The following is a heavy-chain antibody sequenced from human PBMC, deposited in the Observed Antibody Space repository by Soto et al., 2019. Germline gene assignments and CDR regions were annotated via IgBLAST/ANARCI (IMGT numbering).Heavy chain of an antibody. D-gene: IGHD6-13*01. V-gene: IGHV1-46*01. CDR1: GYIFINXX. CDR3: ARDLAAADY. J-gene: IGHJ4*02. CDR2: INPNGGST. Sequence: QVHLVQSGAEVKKPGASVKVSCKASGYIFINXXXXWVRQAPGQGLEWIGIINPNGGSTNYTQKXXGXXXXXXXXXXXXXXXXXXXXXXXXXXXXYGARDLAAADYWGQGTLVTVSS.